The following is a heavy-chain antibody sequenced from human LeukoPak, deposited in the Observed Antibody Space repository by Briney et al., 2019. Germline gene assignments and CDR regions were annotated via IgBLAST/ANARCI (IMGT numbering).Heavy chain of an antibody. CDR3: AKVRPRLAAIEWFDP. CDR1: GFTFSSYA. J-gene: IGHJ5*02. Sequence: PGGSLRLSCAASGFTFSSYAMSWVRQAPGKGLEWVSAISGSGGSTYYADSVKCRFTISRDNSKNTLYLQLNRLGAEDTAVYYCAKVRPRLAAIEWFDPWGQGTLVTVSS. CDR2: ISGSGGST. V-gene: IGHV3-23*01. D-gene: IGHD2-15*01.